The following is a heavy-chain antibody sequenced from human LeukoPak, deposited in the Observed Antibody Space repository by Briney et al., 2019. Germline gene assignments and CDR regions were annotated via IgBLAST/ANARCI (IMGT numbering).Heavy chain of an antibody. D-gene: IGHD2-15*01. Sequence: ASVKVSYKASGYTFTSYGICWVRQAPGQGLEWMGWISAYNGNTNYAQKLQGRVTTTTDTSTSTAYMELRSLRSDDTAVYYCASSSARCSGGSCYWFDPWGQGTLVTVSS. CDR3: ASSSARCSGGSCYWFDP. CDR1: GYTFTSYG. CDR2: ISAYNGNT. V-gene: IGHV1-18*01. J-gene: IGHJ5*02.